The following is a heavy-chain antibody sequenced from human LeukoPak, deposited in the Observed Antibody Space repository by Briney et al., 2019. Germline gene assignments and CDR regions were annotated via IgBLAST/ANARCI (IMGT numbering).Heavy chain of an antibody. Sequence: ASVKVSCKASGYTFTSYDINWVRQATGQGPEWMGWMNPNSGNTGYAQKFQGRVTMTRNTSISTAYMELSSLRSEDTAVYYCASVRGYSYGPAGLWGQGTLVTVSS. CDR1: GYTFTSYD. CDR3: ASVRGYSYGPAGL. J-gene: IGHJ4*02. V-gene: IGHV1-8*01. D-gene: IGHD5-18*01. CDR2: MNPNSGNT.